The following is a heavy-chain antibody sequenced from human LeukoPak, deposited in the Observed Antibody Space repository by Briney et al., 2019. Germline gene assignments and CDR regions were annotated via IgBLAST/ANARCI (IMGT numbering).Heavy chain of an antibody. CDR3: GNWDGSYSNGWYDY. Sequence: GGSLRLSCAASGFTFSNFAMSWVRQAPGKGLEGIAHISRSSDTIYYADSVKGRFTISRDNSRNTLYLHMNSLRAEDTALYFCGNWDGSYSNGWYDYWGQGTLVTVSS. CDR2: ISRSSDTI. CDR1: GFTFSNFA. J-gene: IGHJ4*02. D-gene: IGHD6-19*01. V-gene: IGHV3-23*01.